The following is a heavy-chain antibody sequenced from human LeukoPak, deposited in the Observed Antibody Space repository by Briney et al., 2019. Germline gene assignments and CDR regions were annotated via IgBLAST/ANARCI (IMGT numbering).Heavy chain of an antibody. CDR3: AREARSGYEGFWSDP. CDR1: GASISGSGYY. J-gene: IGHJ5*02. V-gene: IGHV4-39*07. Sequence: SSETLSLTCTVSGASISGSGYYWGWIRQPPGKGLEWIGSIYSSGSTYYNASLQSRVTISIETSKNQLSLRLNSVSAAGTAVYYCAREARSGYEGFWSDPWGQGTVVTVSS. D-gene: IGHD5-12*01. CDR2: IYSSGST.